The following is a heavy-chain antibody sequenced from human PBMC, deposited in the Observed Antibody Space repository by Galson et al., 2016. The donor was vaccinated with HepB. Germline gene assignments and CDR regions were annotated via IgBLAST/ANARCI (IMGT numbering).Heavy chain of an antibody. V-gene: IGHV4-39*01. CDR3: VSNAGWKYDY. D-gene: IGHD1-1*01. CDR2: IFYSGTT. J-gene: IGHJ4*02. CDR1: GGSISDDSFY. Sequence: TLSLTCTVSGGSISDDSFYWGWIRQPPGKGLQWIGSIFYSGTTYYNPSLKSRVTISVDSSRTQSSLKLTSVTAADTAVYYCVSNAGWKYDYWGQGTLVTVSS.